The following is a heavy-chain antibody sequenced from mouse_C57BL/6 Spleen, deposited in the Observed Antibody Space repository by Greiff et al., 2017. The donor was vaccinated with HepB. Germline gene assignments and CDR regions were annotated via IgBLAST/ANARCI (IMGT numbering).Heavy chain of an antibody. V-gene: IGHV5-6*01. J-gene: IGHJ3*01. CDR1: GFTFSSYG. CDR2: ISSGGSYT. Sequence: EVKVVESGGDLVKPGGSLKLSCAASGFTFSSYGMSWVRQTPDKRLEWVATISSGGSYTYYPDSVKGRVTISRDNAKNTLYLQMSSLKSEDTAMYYCARGGPFAYWGQGTLVTVSA. CDR3: ARGGPFAY.